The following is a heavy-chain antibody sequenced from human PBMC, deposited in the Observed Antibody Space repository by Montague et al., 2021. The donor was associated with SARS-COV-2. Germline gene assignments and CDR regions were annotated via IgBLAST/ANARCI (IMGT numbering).Heavy chain of an antibody. Sequence: CAISGDSVSSNNAAWNWIRQSPSRGLEWLGRTCYRSEWYFDYVISLRGRITINPDTSKHQFSLQLDSVSLDDTAVYYCARYSYSGTYFGLNDAFDIWGQGTLVTVSS. CDR2: TCYRSEWYF. D-gene: IGHD1-26*01. CDR3: ARYSYSGTYFGLNDAFDI. V-gene: IGHV6-1*01. CDR1: GDSVSSNNAA. J-gene: IGHJ3*02.